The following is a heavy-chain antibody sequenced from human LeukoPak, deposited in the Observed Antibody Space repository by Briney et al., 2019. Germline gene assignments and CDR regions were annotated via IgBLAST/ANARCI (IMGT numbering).Heavy chain of an antibody. CDR2: IIPIFGTA. D-gene: IGHD1-7*01. CDR3: ARSRVTGTTKQGSDY. J-gene: IGHJ4*02. CDR1: GGTFISYA. Sequence: SVKVSCKASGGTFISYAISWVRQAPGQGLEWMGGIIPIFGTANYAQKFQGRVTITADESMSTAYMELSSLRSEDTAVYYCARSRVTGTTKQGSDYWGQGTLVTVSS. V-gene: IGHV1-69*13.